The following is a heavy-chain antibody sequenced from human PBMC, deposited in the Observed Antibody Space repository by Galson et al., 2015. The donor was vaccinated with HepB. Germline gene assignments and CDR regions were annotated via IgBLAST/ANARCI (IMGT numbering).Heavy chain of an antibody. CDR3: ARDGGWYYFDY. CDR2: IWYDGSNK. Sequence: SLRLSCAASGFTFSSYGMHWVRQAPGKGLEWVAVIWYDGSNKYYADSVKGRFTISRDNSKNTLYLQMNSLRAEDTAVYYCARDGGWYYFDYWGQGTLVTVSS. J-gene: IGHJ4*02. D-gene: IGHD6-19*01. CDR1: GFTFSSYG. V-gene: IGHV3-33*01.